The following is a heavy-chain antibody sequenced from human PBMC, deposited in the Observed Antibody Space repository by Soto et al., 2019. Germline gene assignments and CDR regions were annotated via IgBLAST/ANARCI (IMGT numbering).Heavy chain of an antibody. Sequence: SETLSLTCTVSGCSISSYYWSWIRQPPGKGLEWIGYIYYSGSTNYNPSLKSRVTISVDTSKNQFSLKLSSVTAADTAVYYCARSLWFGELLPFDYWGQGTLVTVSS. J-gene: IGHJ4*02. CDR2: IYYSGST. CDR3: ARSLWFGELLPFDY. V-gene: IGHV4-59*01. D-gene: IGHD3-10*01. CDR1: GCSISSYY.